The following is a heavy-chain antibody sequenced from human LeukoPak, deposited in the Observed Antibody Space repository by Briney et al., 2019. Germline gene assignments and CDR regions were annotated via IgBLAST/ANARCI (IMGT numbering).Heavy chain of an antibody. CDR1: GFTFSSYA. CDR3: AREGAGILTGLHYYYYGMDV. D-gene: IGHD3-9*01. CDR2: ISYDGSNK. J-gene: IGHJ6*02. V-gene: IGHV3-30*04. Sequence: PGRSLRLSCAASGFTFSSYAMHWVRQAPGKGLEWVAVISYDGSNKYYADPVKGRFTISRDNSKNTLYLQMNSLRAEDTAVYYCAREGAGILTGLHYYYYGMDVWGQGTTVTVSS.